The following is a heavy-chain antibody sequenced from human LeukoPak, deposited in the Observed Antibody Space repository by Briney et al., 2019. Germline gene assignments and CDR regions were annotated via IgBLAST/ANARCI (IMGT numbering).Heavy chain of an antibody. D-gene: IGHD1-26*01. CDR1: GYTFTSYY. V-gene: IGHV1-46*01. CDR3: AREIPVGATRIAAFDI. J-gene: IGHJ3*02. CDR2: INPSGGST. Sequence: GASVKVSCKASGYTFTSYYMHWVRQAPGQGLEWMGIINPSGGSTSYAQKFQGRVTMTRDMSTSTVYMELSSLRSEDTAVYYCAREIPVGATRIAAFDIWGQGTMVTVSS.